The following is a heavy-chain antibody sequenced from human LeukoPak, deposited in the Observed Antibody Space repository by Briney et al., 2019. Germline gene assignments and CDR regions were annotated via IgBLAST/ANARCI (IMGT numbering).Heavy chain of an antibody. CDR3: AKGGERSSTSMDY. Sequence: GGSLRLSCAASGFTFSTYSMNWIRQAPGKGLEWVASISSRSSYIYYADSVKGRFTISRDNAKNSLYLQMKSLRVEDTAVYYCAKGGERSSTSMDYWGQGTLVTVSS. D-gene: IGHD6-13*01. CDR1: GFTFSTYS. CDR2: ISSRSSYI. J-gene: IGHJ4*02. V-gene: IGHV3-21*06.